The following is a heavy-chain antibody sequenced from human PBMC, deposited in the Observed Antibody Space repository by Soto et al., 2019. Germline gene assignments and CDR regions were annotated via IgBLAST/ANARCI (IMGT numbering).Heavy chain of an antibody. Sequence: SVTVSCTASVGTFSSYASSWVRQAPGQGLEWMGGIIPIFGTANYAQKFQGRVTITADESTSTAYMELSSLRSEDTAVYYCTVLNYYYYYGMDVWGQGTTVTV. J-gene: IGHJ6*02. CDR3: TVLNYYYYYGMDV. V-gene: IGHV1-69*01. CDR2: IIPIFGTA. CDR1: VGTFSSYA.